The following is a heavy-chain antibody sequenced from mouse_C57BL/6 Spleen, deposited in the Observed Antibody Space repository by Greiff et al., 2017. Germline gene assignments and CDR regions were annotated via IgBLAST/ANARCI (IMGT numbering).Heavy chain of an antibody. J-gene: IGHJ2*01. Sequence: EVQLQESGGGLVKPGGSLKLSCAASGFTFSDYGMHWVRQAPEKGLEWVAYISSGSSNIYYADTVKGRFTISRDNAKNTLCLQMTSLRSEDTAMYYCARLGSSDYRGQGTTLTVSS. CDR1: GFTFSDYG. V-gene: IGHV5-17*01. D-gene: IGHD1-1*01. CDR3: ARLGSSDY. CDR2: ISSGSSNI.